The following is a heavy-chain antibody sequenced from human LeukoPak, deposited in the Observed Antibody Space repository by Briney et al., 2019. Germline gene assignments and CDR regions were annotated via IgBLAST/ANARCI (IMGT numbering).Heavy chain of an antibody. CDR1: GGTFSSYA. J-gene: IGHJ6*03. V-gene: IGHV1-69*05. D-gene: IGHD5-18*01. Sequence: SVKVSCKASGGTFSSYAISWVRQAPGQGLEWMGGFIPIFGTANYAQKFQGRVTITTDESTSTAYMELSSLRSEDTAVYYCARGGYSYGLSSYYYYYMDVWGKGTTVTVSS. CDR3: ARGGYSYGLSSYYYYYMDV. CDR2: FIPIFGTA.